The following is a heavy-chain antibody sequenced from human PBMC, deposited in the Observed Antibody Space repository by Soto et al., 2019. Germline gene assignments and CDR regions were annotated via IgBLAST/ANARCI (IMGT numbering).Heavy chain of an antibody. V-gene: IGHV4-59*08. CDR1: GGSISSYY. CDR2: IYYSGST. D-gene: IGHD3-10*01. Sequence: SETLSLTCTVSGGSISSYYWSWIRQPPGKGLEWIGYIYYSGSTNYNPSLKSRVTISVDTSKNQFSLKLSSVTAADTAVYYCARSRSRGGTDYWGQGTLVTVSS. CDR3: ARSRSRGGTDY. J-gene: IGHJ4*02.